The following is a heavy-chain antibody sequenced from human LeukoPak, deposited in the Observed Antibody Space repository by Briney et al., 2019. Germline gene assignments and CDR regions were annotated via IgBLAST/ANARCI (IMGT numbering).Heavy chain of an antibody. Sequence: AASVKVSCKASGYTFTGYYMHWVRQAPGQGLEWMGWINPNSGGTNYAQKFQGRVTMTRDTSISTAYMELSRLRSDDTAVYYRARDRRTTVTIKGELFDYWGQGTLVTVSS. CDR1: GYTFTGYY. V-gene: IGHV1-2*02. CDR3: ARDRRTTVTIKGELFDY. CDR2: INPNSGGT. D-gene: IGHD4-17*01. J-gene: IGHJ4*02.